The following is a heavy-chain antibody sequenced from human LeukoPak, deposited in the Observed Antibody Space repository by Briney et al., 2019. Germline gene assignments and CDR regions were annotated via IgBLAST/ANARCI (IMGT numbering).Heavy chain of an antibody. CDR3: VRDAGPPLDP. D-gene: IGHD6-13*01. Sequence: GGSLRLSCTGSGYTFSTFTMNWVRQAPGKGLEWISSITTSSTFIEYADSVKGRFTISRDNGKNSVYLQMNGLRVEDTATYFCVRDAGPPLDPWGQGTLVSVSS. CDR1: GYTFSTFT. CDR2: ITTSSTFI. J-gene: IGHJ5*02. V-gene: IGHV3-21*06.